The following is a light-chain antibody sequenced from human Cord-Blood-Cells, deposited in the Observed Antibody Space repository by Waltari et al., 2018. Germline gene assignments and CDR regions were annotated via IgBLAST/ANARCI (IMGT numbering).Light chain of an antibody. CDR2: AAS. V-gene: IGKV1-9*01. J-gene: IGKJ4*01. CDR3: QQLNSYPLT. Sequence: DIQFTQSPSSLSASIGDRDTLSCRASQGFSSYLAWYHQKPGQAPKLLIYAASTMQSGVPSRFSGSGSGTEFTLTISSLQPEDFAVYYCQQLNSYPLTFGGGTKVEIK. CDR1: QGFSSY.